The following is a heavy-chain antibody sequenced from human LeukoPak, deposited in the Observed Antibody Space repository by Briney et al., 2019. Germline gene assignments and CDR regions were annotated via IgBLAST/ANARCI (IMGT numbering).Heavy chain of an antibody. V-gene: IGHV4-59*01. J-gene: IGHJ5*02. Sequence: SETLSLTCTVSGGSISSYYWSWIRQPPGKGLEWIGYIYYSGSTNYNPSLKSRVTISVDTSKNQFSLKLSSVAAADTAVYYCARYAAMVHNWFDPWGQGTLVTVSS. D-gene: IGHD4/OR15-4a*01. CDR3: ARYAAMVHNWFDP. CDR1: GGSISSYY. CDR2: IYYSGST.